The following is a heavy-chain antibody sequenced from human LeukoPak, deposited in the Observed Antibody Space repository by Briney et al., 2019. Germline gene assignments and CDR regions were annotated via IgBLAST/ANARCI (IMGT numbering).Heavy chain of an antibody. CDR3: ARSEGALYYYYMDV. V-gene: IGHV4-4*07. CDR1: GGSISSYY. Sequence: MTSETLSLTCTVSGGSISSYYWSWIRQPAGKGLEWIGRIYTSGSTNYNPSLKSRVTMSVDTSKNQFSLKLSSVTAADTAVYYCARSEGALYYYYMDVWGKGTTVTVSS. J-gene: IGHJ6*03. CDR2: IYTSGST. D-gene: IGHD4/OR15-4a*01.